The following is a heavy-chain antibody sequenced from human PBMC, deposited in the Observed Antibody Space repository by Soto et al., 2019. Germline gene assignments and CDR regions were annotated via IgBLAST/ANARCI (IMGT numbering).Heavy chain of an antibody. CDR3: IRQAPLYCSGGSGYSPA. CDR2: IRSKPNNYAT. J-gene: IGHJ5*02. D-gene: IGHD2-15*01. Sequence: GGSFRHSYAASGFTFSRSAMHWVRQASGEGLEWVGRIRSKPNNYATEYAASVKGRFTISRDDSKNTAYLQMNSLKTEDTAVYYCIRQAPLYCSGGSGYSPAWGQGTLVTVSS. CDR1: GFTFSRSA. V-gene: IGHV3-73*01.